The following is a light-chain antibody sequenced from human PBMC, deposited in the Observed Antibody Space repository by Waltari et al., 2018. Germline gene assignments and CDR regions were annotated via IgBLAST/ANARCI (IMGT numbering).Light chain of an antibody. V-gene: IGLV2-14*01. CDR2: EVS. J-gene: IGLJ1*01. CDR1: DSDVGAYDF. CDR3: SSYTTSSAPGV. Sequence: QSALTQPASVSGSPGQSITISCSGTDSDVGAYDFVSWYQQHPGKAPHLIIYEVSNRPSVISNRFTASKAGNPASLTIVGLQAEDEADYYCSSYTTSSAPGVFGTGTRVTVL.